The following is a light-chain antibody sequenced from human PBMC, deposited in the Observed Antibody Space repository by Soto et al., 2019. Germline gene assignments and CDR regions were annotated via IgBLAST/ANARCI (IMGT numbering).Light chain of an antibody. CDR1: SSDVGGYNY. V-gene: IGLV2-14*03. J-gene: IGLJ1*01. Sequence: PGFTERAAVYESSGRWITNYYTGTSSDVGGYNYVSWYQHHPGKAPKLLIFDVSNRPSGVSDRFSGSRSGNTASLTISGLQAEDEADYYCSSYTSSTTYVFGPCPKVTGL. CDR2: DVS. CDR3: SSYTSSTTYV.